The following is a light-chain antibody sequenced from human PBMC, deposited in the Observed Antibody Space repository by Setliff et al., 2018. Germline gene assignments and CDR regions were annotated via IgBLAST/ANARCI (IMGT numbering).Light chain of an antibody. V-gene: IGKV2-30*02. J-gene: IGKJ3*01. CDR2: KVS. CDR3: MQGTQRPLCT. Sequence: DVVMTQSPLSLPVTLGQPASTSCRSSQSLVHSDGNTYLSWFQQRPGQSPRRLIYKVSNRDSGVPDRFSGSGSGTDFTLKISRVEAEDVGVYYCMQGTQRPLCTFGPGTKVDIK. CDR1: QSLVHSDGNTY.